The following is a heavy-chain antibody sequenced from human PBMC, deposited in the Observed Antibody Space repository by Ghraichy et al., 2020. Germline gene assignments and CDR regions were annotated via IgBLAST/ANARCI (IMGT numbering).Heavy chain of an antibody. J-gene: IGHJ4*02. CDR1: GFTFSTYW. V-gene: IGHV3-7*01. CDR2: IKQDAGEK. Sequence: GGSLRLSCEASGFTFSTYWMNWVRQAPGKGLEWVANIKQDAGEKYYVDSVNGRFTISRDNAKNSLYLQMNSLRAEDTAVYYCAREKQPGGAAAGTGYWCQGTLVTVSS. D-gene: IGHD6-13*01. CDR3: AREKQPGGAAAGTGY.